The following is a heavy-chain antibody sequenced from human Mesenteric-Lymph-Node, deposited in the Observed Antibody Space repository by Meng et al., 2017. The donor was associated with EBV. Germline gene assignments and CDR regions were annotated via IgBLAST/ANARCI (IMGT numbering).Heavy chain of an antibody. D-gene: IGHD2-21*01. CDR3: ASGGNDCYGVLDH. J-gene: IGHJ5*02. V-gene: IGHV1-69*01. Sequence: RRVPCWTAGRKPGPSWDLSCKSPGGTFSKPAIRWVRQAPGQGLEWMRPVIPVSGSTHYQQDFQGRVTLTSDESMGTAYMELSSLRSAEYAVYYCASGGNDCYGVLDHWGQGTLVTVSS. CDR2: VIPVSGST. CDR1: GGTFSKPA.